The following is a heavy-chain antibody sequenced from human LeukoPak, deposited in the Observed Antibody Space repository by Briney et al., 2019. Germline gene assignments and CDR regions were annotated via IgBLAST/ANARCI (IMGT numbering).Heavy chain of an antibody. CDR1: VGSISSGNW. V-gene: IGHV4-4*02. D-gene: IGHD2-2*02. CDR2: IYHNGTL. J-gene: IGHJ6*02. CDR3: ATAPILRGEGGEHYKDGMDV. Sequence: SGTLSLTCAVSVGSISSGNWWTCVRQSPGKGLEWIGEIYHNGTLNYNPSLKSRVTISADSFKNHFSLKLTSVTTADTAVYYCATAPILRGEGGEHYKDGMDVWGQGTTVIVSS.